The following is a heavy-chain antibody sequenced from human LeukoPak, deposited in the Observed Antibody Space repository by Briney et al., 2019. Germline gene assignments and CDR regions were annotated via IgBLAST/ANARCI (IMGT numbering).Heavy chain of an antibody. V-gene: IGHV1-24*01. CDR1: GYSLTGLS. Sequence: ASVKVSCKVSGYSLTGLSKHWVRQAPGKGLEWMGGFDLDGGETVYAQKFEGRVTMTEDTSTDTVYMELSSLRSDDTAVYFCAMGDPYQLLEEWGQGTLVTVSS. CDR2: FDLDGGET. J-gene: IGHJ4*02. D-gene: IGHD2-2*01. CDR3: AMGDPYQLLEE.